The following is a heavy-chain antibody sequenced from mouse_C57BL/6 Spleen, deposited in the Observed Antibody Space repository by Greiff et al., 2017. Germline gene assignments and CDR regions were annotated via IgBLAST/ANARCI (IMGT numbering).Heavy chain of an antibody. CDR2: LRNKANGYTT. Sequence: EVQLVESGGGLVQPGGSLSLSCAASGFTFTDYYMSWVRQPPGKALEWLGFLRNKANGYTTEYSASVKGRFTISRDNSQSILYLQMNALRAEDSATYYCARYEYYFDYWGQGTTLTVSS. V-gene: IGHV7-3*01. CDR1: GFTFTDYY. CDR3: ARYEYYFDY. J-gene: IGHJ2*01.